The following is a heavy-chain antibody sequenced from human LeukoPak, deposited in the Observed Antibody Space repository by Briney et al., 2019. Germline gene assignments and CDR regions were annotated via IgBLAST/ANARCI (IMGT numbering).Heavy chain of an antibody. J-gene: IGHJ3*02. CDR1: GGSISSYY. CDR2: IYTGGST. D-gene: IGHD3-22*01. V-gene: IGHV4-4*07. Sequence: PSETLSLTCTVSGGSISSYYWSWIRQPAGKGLEWIGRIYTGGSTNYNPALKSRVTMSVDTSKNQFSLKLSSVTAADTAVYSCARNYDSSGYYYGRAFDSWGQGTMVTVSS. CDR3: ARNYDSSGYYYGRAFDS.